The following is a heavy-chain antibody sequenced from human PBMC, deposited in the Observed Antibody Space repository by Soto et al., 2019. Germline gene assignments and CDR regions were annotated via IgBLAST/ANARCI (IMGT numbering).Heavy chain of an antibody. CDR2: ISGSGGST. Sequence: PGGSLRLSCAASGFTFSSYAMSWVRQAPGKGLEWVSAISGSGGSTYYADSVKGRFTISRDNSKNTLYLQMNSLRAEDTAVYYCAKDLRSPFLEWLLFDYWGQGTLVTVSS. J-gene: IGHJ4*02. V-gene: IGHV3-23*01. CDR1: GFTFSSYA. D-gene: IGHD3-3*01. CDR3: AKDLRSPFLEWLLFDY.